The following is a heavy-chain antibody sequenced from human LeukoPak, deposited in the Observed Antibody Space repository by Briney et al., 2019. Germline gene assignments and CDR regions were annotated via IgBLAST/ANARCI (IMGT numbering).Heavy chain of an antibody. Sequence: SETLSLTCTVSGXSISSSDSYWSWIRQPPGKGLEWIGSIYRRGSTSYNPSLKSRVTVSEDMSKNHFSLRLSSVTAADTAVYYCARHFGNGDYVDNWGQGTLITVSS. CDR2: IYRRGST. V-gene: IGHV4-39*01. J-gene: IGHJ4*02. CDR1: GXSISSSDSY. CDR3: ARHFGNGDYVDN. D-gene: IGHD1-1*01.